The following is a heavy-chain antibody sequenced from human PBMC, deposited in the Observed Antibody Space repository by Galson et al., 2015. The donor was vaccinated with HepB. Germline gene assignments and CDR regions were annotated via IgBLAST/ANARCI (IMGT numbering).Heavy chain of an antibody. V-gene: IGHV3-48*01. D-gene: IGHD6-13*01. Sequence: SLRLSCAASGFTFSSYSMNWVRQAPGKGLEWVSYISSSSSTIYYADSVKGRFTISRDNAKNSLYLQMNSLRAEDTAVYYCARGSIAAADPYYYYGMDVWGQGTTVTVSS. CDR2: ISSSSSTI. J-gene: IGHJ6*02. CDR3: ARGSIAAADPYYYYGMDV. CDR1: GFTFSSYS.